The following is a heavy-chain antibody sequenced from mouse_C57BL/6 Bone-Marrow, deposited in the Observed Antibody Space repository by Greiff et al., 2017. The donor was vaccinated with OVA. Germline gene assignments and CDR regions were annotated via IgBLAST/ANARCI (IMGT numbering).Heavy chain of an antibody. CDR1: GFNIKDDY. Sequence: DVQLQESGAELVRPGASVKLSCTASGFNIKDDYMHWVKERPEQGLEWIGWIDPENGDTEYASKFQGKATITADPSSKTVYLHLSSLTSEDTAVYYCTTYRYWGQGTTLTVSS. CDR3: TTYRY. V-gene: IGHV14-4*01. J-gene: IGHJ2*01. CDR2: IDPENGDT.